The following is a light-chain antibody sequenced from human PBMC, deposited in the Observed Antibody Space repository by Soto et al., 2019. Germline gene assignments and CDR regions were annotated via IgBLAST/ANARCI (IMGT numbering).Light chain of an antibody. Sequence: DIQMTQSPSSLSASVGDRVTITCRASQGIRNGLTWYQQKPGKAPKRLIYAASSLQSGVPSRFSGSGSGIEFTLTISRLQPEDFATYYCLQHDVNPLTFGQGTRVEIK. CDR1: QGIRNG. V-gene: IGKV1-17*01. CDR3: LQHDVNPLT. CDR2: AAS. J-gene: IGKJ1*01.